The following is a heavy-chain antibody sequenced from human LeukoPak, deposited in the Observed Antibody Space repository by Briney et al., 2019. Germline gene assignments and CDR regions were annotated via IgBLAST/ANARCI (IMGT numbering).Heavy chain of an antibody. Sequence: GGSLRLSCAASGFTFSSYSMNWVRQAPGKGLEWVSSISSSSSYIYYADSVKGRSTISRDNAKNSLYLQMNSLRAEDTAVYYCARGSSSWYVLWNYWGQGTLVTVSS. V-gene: IGHV3-21*01. CDR1: GFTFSSYS. CDR2: ISSSSSYI. CDR3: ARGSSSWYVLWNY. J-gene: IGHJ4*02. D-gene: IGHD6-13*01.